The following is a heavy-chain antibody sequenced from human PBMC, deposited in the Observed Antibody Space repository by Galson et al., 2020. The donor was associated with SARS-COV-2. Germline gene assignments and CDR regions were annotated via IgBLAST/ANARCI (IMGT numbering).Heavy chain of an antibody. Sequence: ASETLSLTCTVSGASIATTLYYWTWIQQPPGKGLEWIAYIYYSGTTNYNPSLKSRVTISIDPSKNQLSLNLSSVTAADTAMYYCARNLGPWGQGTLVTVSS. J-gene: IGHJ5*02. CDR1: GASIATTLYY. V-gene: IGHV4-61*01. CDR3: ARNLGP. CDR2: IYYSGTT.